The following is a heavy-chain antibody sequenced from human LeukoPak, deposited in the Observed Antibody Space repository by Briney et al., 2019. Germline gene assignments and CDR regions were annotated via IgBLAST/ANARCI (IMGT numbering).Heavy chain of an antibody. J-gene: IGHJ6*02. Sequence: GGSLRLFCAASGLTFSTYWMHWVRQAPGKGLVWVSSINSDGSSTSYADSVKGRFTISRDNAKNTLYLQMNSLRAEDTAVYYCARAVGYYDFWSGHIDYYYGMDVWGQGTTVTVSS. CDR2: INSDGSST. CDR3: ARAVGYYDFWSGHIDYYYGMDV. D-gene: IGHD3-3*01. CDR1: GLTFSTYW. V-gene: IGHV3-74*01.